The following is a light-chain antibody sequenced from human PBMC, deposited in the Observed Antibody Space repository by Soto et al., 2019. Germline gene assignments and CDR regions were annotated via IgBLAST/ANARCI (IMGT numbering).Light chain of an antibody. J-gene: IGKJ2*01. Sequence: IQMTQSPSSLSASVRDRVTITCRASQGITNDLGWYQQRPGRAPKRLIYSASSLQSGVPSRFSGSGSGTEFTLTISGLQPEDFATYYCLQHNNYPYTFGQGTRLEI. CDR2: SAS. CDR3: LQHNNYPYT. CDR1: QGITND. V-gene: IGKV1-17*01.